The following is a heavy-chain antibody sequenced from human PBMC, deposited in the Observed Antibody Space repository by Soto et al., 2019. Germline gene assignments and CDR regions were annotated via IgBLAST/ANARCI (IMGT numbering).Heavy chain of an antibody. CDR1: GGSFSGYY. Sequence: SETLSLTCAVYGGSFSGYYWSWIRQPPGKGLEWIGEINHSGSTNYNPSLKSRVTISVDTSKNQFSLKLSSVTAADTAVYYCARGSPLELLSWFDPWGQGTLVTAPQ. CDR3: ARGSPLELLSWFDP. D-gene: IGHD1-7*01. V-gene: IGHV4-34*01. CDR2: INHSGST. J-gene: IGHJ5*02.